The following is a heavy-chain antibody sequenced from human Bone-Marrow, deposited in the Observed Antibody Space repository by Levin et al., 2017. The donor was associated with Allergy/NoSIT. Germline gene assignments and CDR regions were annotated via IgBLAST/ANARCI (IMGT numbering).Heavy chain of an antibody. J-gene: IGHJ4*02. CDR1: GFTLSDYH. V-gene: IGHV3-72*01. CDR2: STDKATSHTT. Sequence: GESLKISCTASGFTLSDYHMDWVRQAPGKGLEWVGRSTDKATSHTTFYGASVKGRFTISRDDSKNSVYLQMNSLKTEDTAVYHCGSYTDNWGQGTLVTVSS. CDR3: GSYTDN.